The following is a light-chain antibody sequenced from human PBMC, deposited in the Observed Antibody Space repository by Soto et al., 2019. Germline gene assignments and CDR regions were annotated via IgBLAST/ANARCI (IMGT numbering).Light chain of an antibody. V-gene: IGLV4-69*01. J-gene: IGLJ2*01. CDR3: QTWGTGIQVV. CDR2: LNSDGSH. CDR1: SGHSSYV. Sequence: QSVLTQSPSASASLGASVKLTCTLSSGHSSYVIAWHQHQPEKGPRYLMKLNSDGSHSKGDGIPNRFSGSSSGAERYLTISSLQSDDEADYYCQTWGTGIQVVFGGGTKLTVL.